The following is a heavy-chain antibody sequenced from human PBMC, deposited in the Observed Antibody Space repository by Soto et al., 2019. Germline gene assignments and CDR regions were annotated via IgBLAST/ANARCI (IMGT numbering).Heavy chain of an antibody. CDR1: GFTFDDYA. CDR2: ISWNSGSI. V-gene: IGHV3-9*01. J-gene: IGHJ3*02. D-gene: IGHD7-27*01. Sequence: GGSLRLSCAASGFTFDDYAMHWVRQAPGKGLEWVSGISWNSGSIGYADSVKGRFTISRDNAKNSLYLQMNSLRAEDTALYYCAKDSRRNWGSSRGSAFDIWGQGTMVTVSS. CDR3: AKDSRRNWGSSRGSAFDI.